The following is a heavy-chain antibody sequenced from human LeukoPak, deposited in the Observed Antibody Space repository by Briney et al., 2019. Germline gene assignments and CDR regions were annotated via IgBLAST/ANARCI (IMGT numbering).Heavy chain of an antibody. CDR1: GYTFTGYY. Sequence: ASVKVSCKASGYTFTGYYMHWVRQAPGQGREWRGWINPNSGGTNYAQKFQGRVTMTRDTSISTAYMELSRLRSDDTAVYYCARGGLRYYYDSTGWNYWGQGTLVTVSS. D-gene: IGHD3-22*01. V-gene: IGHV1-2*02. CDR2: INPNSGGT. CDR3: ARGGLRYYYDSTGWNY. J-gene: IGHJ4*02.